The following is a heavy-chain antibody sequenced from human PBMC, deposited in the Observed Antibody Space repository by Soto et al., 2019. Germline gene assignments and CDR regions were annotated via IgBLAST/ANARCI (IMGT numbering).Heavy chain of an antibody. J-gene: IGHJ6*02. D-gene: IGHD2-15*01. CDR3: ARDVACSGGSCYTIYGMDV. CDR1: GFTFSDYD. Sequence: QVQLVESGGGLVKPGGSLRLSCVASGFTFSDYDMSWIRQAPGKGLEWISYISSSSSYTNYADSVKGRFTISRDNAKNSLYLQMNSLRAEDTAVYYCARDVACSGGSCYTIYGMDVWGQGTTVTVSS. CDR2: ISSSSSYT. V-gene: IGHV3-11*06.